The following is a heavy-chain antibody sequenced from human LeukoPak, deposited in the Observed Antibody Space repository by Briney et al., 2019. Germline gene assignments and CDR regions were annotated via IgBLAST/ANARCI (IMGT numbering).Heavy chain of an antibody. D-gene: IGHD3-3*01. CDR3: ARVLLTISHNRFDP. CDR2: ISAYNGNT. Sequence: ASVKVSCKASGYTFSNYDINWVRQAPGQGLEWMGWISAYNGNTNYAQKFQGRVTMTTDTSTSTAYMELRSLRSDDTALYYCARVLLTISHNRFDPWGQGTLVTVSS. J-gene: IGHJ5*02. CDR1: GYTFSNYD. V-gene: IGHV1-18*01.